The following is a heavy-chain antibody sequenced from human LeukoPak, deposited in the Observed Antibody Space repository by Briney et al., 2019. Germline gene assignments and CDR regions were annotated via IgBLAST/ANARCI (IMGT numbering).Heavy chain of an antibody. CDR2: MNPNSGNT. D-gene: IGHD4-11*01. V-gene: IGHV1-8*01. Sequence: ASVKVSCKASGYTFTSFDINWVRQATGQGLEWMGWMNPNSGNTGYTQKFQGRITMTRDTSTRTAYMELSSLRSEDTAVYYCARVNARTTVTTGVYYYYGMDVWGQGTTVTVSS. J-gene: IGHJ6*02. CDR3: ARVNARTTVTTGVYYYYGMDV. CDR1: GYTFTSFD.